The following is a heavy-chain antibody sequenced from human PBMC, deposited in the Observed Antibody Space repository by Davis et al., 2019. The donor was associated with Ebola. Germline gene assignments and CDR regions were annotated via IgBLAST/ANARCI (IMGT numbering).Heavy chain of an antibody. D-gene: IGHD3-3*01. V-gene: IGHV4-34*01. CDR1: GGSFSGYY. J-gene: IGHJ5*02. Sequence: MPSETLSLTCAVYGGSFSGYYWSWIRQPPGKGLEWIGSIYYSGSTNYNPSLKSRVTISVDTSKNQFSLKLSSVTAADTAVYYCARGLRFLEWFYSNWFDPWGQGTLVTVSS. CDR2: IYYSGST. CDR3: ARGLRFLEWFYSNWFDP.